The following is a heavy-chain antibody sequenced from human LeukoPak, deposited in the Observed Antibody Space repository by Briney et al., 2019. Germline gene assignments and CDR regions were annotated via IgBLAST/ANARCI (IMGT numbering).Heavy chain of an antibody. Sequence: GGSLRLSCAASGFTFSDYYMSWIRQAPGKGLEWVSYISSSGSTIYYADSVKGRFTISRDNAKNSLYLQMNSLRAEDTAVYYCARERYDILTGYYMPLDYWGQGTLVTVSS. CDR3: ARERYDILTGYYMPLDY. J-gene: IGHJ4*02. CDR1: GFTFSDYY. D-gene: IGHD3-9*01. V-gene: IGHV3-11*01. CDR2: ISSSGSTI.